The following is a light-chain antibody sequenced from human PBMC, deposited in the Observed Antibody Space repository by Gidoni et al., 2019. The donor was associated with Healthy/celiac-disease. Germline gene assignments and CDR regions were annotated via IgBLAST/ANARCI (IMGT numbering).Light chain of an antibody. V-gene: IGKV3-20*01. J-gene: IGKJ2*01. CDR1: QSVSSSY. Sequence: VLTQSPGTLSLSPGERATLSCRASQSVSSSYLAWYQQKPGQAPRLLIYGASSRATGIPDRFSGSGSGTDFTLTISRLEPEDFAVYYCQQYGSSPPYTFGQGTKLEIK. CDR3: QQYGSSPPYT. CDR2: GAS.